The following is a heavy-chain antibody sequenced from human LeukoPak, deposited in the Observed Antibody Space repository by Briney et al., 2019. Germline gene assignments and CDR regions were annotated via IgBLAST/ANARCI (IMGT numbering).Heavy chain of an antibody. V-gene: IGHV1-2*02. CDR2: INPNSGGT. CDR3: ARPATVTTKWFDP. J-gene: IGHJ5*02. D-gene: IGHD4-17*01. CDR1: GYTFTGYY. Sequence: ASAKVSCKASGYTFTGYYMHWVRQAPGQGLEWMGWINPNSGGTNYAQKFQGRVTMTRDTSISTAYMELSRLRSDDTAVYYCARPATVTTKWFDPWGQGTLVTVSS.